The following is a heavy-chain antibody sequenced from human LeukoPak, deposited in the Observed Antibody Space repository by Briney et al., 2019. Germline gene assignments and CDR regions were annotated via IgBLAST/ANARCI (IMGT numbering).Heavy chain of an antibody. J-gene: IGHJ1*01. CDR1: GGSFSGYY. V-gene: IGHV4-34*01. D-gene: IGHD5/OR15-5a*01. CDR3: ASGAWSTRLKS. CDR2: INHSGST. Sequence: SETLSLTCAVYGGSFSGYYWSWIRQPPGKGLEWIGEINHSGSTNYNPSLKSRVTISAVTSSQQFSLSLKPVTAADTAVYFCASGAWSTRLKSWAQGALVIVSS.